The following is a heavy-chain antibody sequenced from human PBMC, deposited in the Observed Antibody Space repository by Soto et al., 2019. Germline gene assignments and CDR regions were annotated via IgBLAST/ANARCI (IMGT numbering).Heavy chain of an antibody. CDR1: GYSFTAYF. D-gene: IGHD3-10*01. J-gene: IGHJ6*02. Sequence: QVELVQSGAEVKKPGASVKVSCQASGYSFTAYFMHWVRQAPGQGLEWVGRINPSSGSTSYAQKFQGKVTMTRDTSTSTVYMELSSLRSEDTAVFYCARGSGSFVYGMDVWGQVTTVTVSS. V-gene: IGHV1-46*01. CDR3: ARGSGSFVYGMDV. CDR2: INPSSGST.